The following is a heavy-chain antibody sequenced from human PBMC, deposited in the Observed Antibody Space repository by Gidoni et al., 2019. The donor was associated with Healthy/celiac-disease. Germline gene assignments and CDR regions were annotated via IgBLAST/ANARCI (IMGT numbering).Heavy chain of an antibody. CDR2: IYWDDDK. D-gene: IGHD6-19*01. Sequence: QITLKESGPTLVKPTQTLTLTCTFSGFSLSTSGVGVGWIRQPPGKALEWLALIYWDDDKRYSPSLKSRLTITKDTSKNQVVLTMTNMDPVDTATYYCAHTGSEGSGFYYYYGMDVWGQGTTVTVSS. V-gene: IGHV2-5*02. CDR3: AHTGSEGSGFYYYYGMDV. CDR1: GFSLSTSGVG. J-gene: IGHJ6*02.